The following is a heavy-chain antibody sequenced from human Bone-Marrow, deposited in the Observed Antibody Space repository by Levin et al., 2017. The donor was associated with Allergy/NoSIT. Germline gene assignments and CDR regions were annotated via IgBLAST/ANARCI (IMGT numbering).Heavy chain of an antibody. V-gene: IGHV3-23*01. Sequence: GGSLRLSCAASGFDFSSNAISWVRQAPGKGLEWVSAIGGSDAKTYYTVSVQGRFSISRDNSKNTVDLQLNSLRAEDSAVYYCATERHSTGTIYCDYWGQGTLVGVSS. CDR2: IGGSDAKT. D-gene: IGHD1-14*01. CDR3: ATERHSTGTIYCDY. J-gene: IGHJ4*02. CDR1: GFDFSSNA.